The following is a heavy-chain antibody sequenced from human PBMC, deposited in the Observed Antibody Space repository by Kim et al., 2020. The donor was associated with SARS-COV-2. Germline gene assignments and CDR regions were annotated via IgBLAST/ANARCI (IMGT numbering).Heavy chain of an antibody. Sequence: QKFQGRVTITRDTCASTAYMELSSLRSEDTAVYYCARTFFSSAPYYYFDYWGQGTLVTVSS. V-gene: IGHV1-3*01. D-gene: IGHD6-19*01. J-gene: IGHJ4*02. CDR3: ARTFFSSAPYYYFDY.